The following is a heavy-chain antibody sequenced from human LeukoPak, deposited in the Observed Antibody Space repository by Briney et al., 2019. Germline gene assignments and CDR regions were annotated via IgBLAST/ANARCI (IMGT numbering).Heavy chain of an antibody. D-gene: IGHD5-24*01. V-gene: IGHV1-2*02. CDR3: ARGKMYNWFDP. CDR2: INPNSGGT. J-gene: IGHJ5*02. Sequence: ASVKVSCKASGYTFTSYDINWVRQAPGQGLEWMGWINPNSGGTNYAQKFQGRVTMTRDTSISTAYMELSRLRSDDTAVYYCARGKMYNWFDPWGQGTLVTVSS. CDR1: GYTFTSYD.